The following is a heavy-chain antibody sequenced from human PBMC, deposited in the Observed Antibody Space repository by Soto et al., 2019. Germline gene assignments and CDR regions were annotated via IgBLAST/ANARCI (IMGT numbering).Heavy chain of an antibody. V-gene: IGHV4-31*03. CDR3: ARVVTIFGVVIIPVGFDP. Sequence: PSETLSLTCTVSGGSISSGGYYWSWIRQHPGKGLEWIGYIYYSGSTYYNPSLKSRVTISVDTSKNQFSLKLSSVTAADTAVYYCARVVTIFGVVIIPVGFDPWGQGTLVTVSS. CDR1: GGSISSGGYY. J-gene: IGHJ5*02. CDR2: IYYSGST. D-gene: IGHD3-3*01.